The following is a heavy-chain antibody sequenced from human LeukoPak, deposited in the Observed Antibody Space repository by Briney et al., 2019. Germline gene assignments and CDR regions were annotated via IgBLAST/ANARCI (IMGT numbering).Heavy chain of an antibody. CDR1: GFTFSNYA. Sequence: GGSLRLSCAASGFTFSNYAMSWVRQAPGKGLEWVSSISGSGDKTYHADSVKGRFTISRDNSKNTLYLQMNSLRAEDTAVYYCAKDWTGTKPFDLWGRGTLVTVSS. D-gene: IGHD3/OR15-3a*01. J-gene: IGHJ2*01. V-gene: IGHV3-23*01. CDR2: ISGSGDKT. CDR3: AKDWTGTKPFDL.